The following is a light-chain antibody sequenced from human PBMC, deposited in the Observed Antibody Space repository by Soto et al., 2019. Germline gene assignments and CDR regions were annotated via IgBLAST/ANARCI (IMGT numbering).Light chain of an antibody. CDR2: GAS. Sequence: EIVLTQSPGTLSLSPWERATLSCRASQSVSSSYLAWYQQKPGQAPRLLIYGASSRAIGIPDRFSGSGSGTDFTLTISRLEPEDFAVCYCQQYGSSPATFGQGTKVDI. V-gene: IGKV3-20*01. CDR3: QQYGSSPAT. J-gene: IGKJ1*01. CDR1: QSVSSSY.